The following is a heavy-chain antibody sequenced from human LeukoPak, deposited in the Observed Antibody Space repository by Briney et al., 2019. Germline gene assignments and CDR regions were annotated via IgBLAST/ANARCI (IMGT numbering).Heavy chain of an antibody. CDR1: GYTLTSYD. J-gene: IGHJ5*02. Sequence: ASVKVSCKASGYTLTSYDINWVRQATGQGLEWMGWMNPNSGGTNYAQKFQGRVTMTRDTSISTAYMELSRLRSDDTAVYYCASSTVPADLFDPWGQGTLVTVSS. D-gene: IGHD2-2*01. V-gene: IGHV1-2*02. CDR2: MNPNSGGT. CDR3: ASSTVPADLFDP.